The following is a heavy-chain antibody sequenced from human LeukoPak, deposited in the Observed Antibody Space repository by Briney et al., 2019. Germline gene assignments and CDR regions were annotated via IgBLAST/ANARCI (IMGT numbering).Heavy chain of an antibody. CDR1: GFTLSRFW. D-gene: IGHD3-16*01. J-gene: IGHJ5*02. CDR2: INGEGTST. Sequence: PGGSLRLSCAASGFTLSRFWMHWVRQAPGKGLMWVSRINGEGTSTAYADSVKGRFSVSRDNAQNTLYLQMNSLRVEDTAVYFCARIRVTDYVWGSSKGFDPWGQGTLVTVSS. CDR3: ARIRVTDYVWGSSKGFDP. V-gene: IGHV3-74*03.